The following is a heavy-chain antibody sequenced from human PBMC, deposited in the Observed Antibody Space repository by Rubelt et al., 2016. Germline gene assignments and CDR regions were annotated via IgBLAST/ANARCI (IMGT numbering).Heavy chain of an antibody. D-gene: IGHD1-1*01. V-gene: IGHV7-4-1*02. CDR3: ARGGYPYGMDV. J-gene: IGHJ6*02. CDR2: INTNTGNH. Sequence: QVQLVQSGAEVKKPGASVKVSCKSSGYTFSVYGITWVRQAPGQGLEWMGWINTNTGNHTYAQGLTGRFVFSLDTSVSTTYLQISSLKAEDTAVYYCARGGYPYGMDVWGQGTTVTVSS. CDR1: GYTFSVYG.